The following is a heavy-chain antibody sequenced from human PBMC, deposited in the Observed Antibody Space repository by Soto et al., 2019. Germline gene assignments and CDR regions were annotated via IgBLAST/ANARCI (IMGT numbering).Heavy chain of an antibody. CDR1: GYTFTSYA. D-gene: IGHD4-17*01. CDR2: INAGNGNT. J-gene: IGHJ4*02. V-gene: IGHV1-3*01. CDR3: AGGTVTTDDYYFDY. Sequence: ASVKVSCKASGYTFTSYAMHWVRQAPGQRLEWMGWINAGNGNTKYSQKFQGRVTITRDTSASTAYMELSSLRSEDTAVYYCAGGTVTTDDYYFDYWGQGTLVTVSS.